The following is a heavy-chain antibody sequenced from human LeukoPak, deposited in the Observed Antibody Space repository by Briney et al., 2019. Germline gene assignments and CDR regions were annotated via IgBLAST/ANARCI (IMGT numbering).Heavy chain of an antibody. CDR3: ARDPGHGAPDRNYYYYYGMDV. J-gene: IGHJ6*02. CDR1: GFTFSSYG. D-gene: IGHD1-1*01. Sequence: PGRSLRLSCAASGFTFSSYGMHWVRQAPGKGLEWVAVIWYDGSNKYYADSVKGRFTISRDNSKNTLYLQMNSLRAEDTAVYYCARDPGHGAPDRNYYYYYGMDVWGQGTTVTVSS. V-gene: IGHV3-33*01. CDR2: IWYDGSNK.